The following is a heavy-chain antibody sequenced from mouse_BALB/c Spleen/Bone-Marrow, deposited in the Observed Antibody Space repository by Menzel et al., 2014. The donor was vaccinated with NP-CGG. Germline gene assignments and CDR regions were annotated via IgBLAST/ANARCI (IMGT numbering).Heavy chain of an antibody. J-gene: IGHJ4*01. CDR2: ISNGGGST. Sequence: EVQLVESGGGLVQPGGSLKLSCAASGFTFSSYTMSWVRQTPEKRLEWVAYISNGGGSTHYPDTVKGRFTISRDNAKNTLYLQMSSLKSEDTAMYYCARHPIYYYGSSWGDYAMDYWGQGTSVTVSS. CDR3: ARHPIYYYGSSWGDYAMDY. D-gene: IGHD1-1*01. CDR1: GFTFSSYT. V-gene: IGHV5-12-2*01.